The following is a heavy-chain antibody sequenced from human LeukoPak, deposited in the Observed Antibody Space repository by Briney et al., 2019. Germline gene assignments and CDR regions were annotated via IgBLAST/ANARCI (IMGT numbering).Heavy chain of an antibody. CDR1: GGSISSSNW. D-gene: IGHD5-18*01. CDR2: IYHSGST. J-gene: IGHJ4*02. V-gene: IGHV4-4*02. CDR3: AREKAAMVTDYFDY. Sequence: SGTLSLTCAVSGGSISSSNWWSWVRQPPGKGLEWIGEIYHSGSTNYNQSLKSRVTISVDKSKNQFSLKLSSVTAADTAVYYCAREKAAMVTDYFDYWGQGTLVTVSS.